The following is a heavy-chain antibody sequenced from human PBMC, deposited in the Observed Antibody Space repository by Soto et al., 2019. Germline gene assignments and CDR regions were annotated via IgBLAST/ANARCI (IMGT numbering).Heavy chain of an antibody. V-gene: IGHV3-33*01. CDR2: IWYDGSNK. CDR3: ARTHYGDYFDY. CDR1: GFTFSSYG. D-gene: IGHD4-17*01. J-gene: IGHJ4*02. Sequence: QVQLVESGGGVVQPGRSLRLSCAASGFTFSSYGIHWVRQAPGKGLEWVAVIWYDGSNKYYADSVKGRFTISRDNSKNTLYLQMNSLRAEDTAVYHCARTHYGDYFDYWGQGTLVTVSS.